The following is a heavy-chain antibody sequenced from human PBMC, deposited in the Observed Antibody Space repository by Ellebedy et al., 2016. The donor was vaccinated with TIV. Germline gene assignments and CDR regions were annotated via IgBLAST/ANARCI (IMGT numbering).Heavy chain of an antibody. CDR3: AKARADSSSTEGYYYYGMDV. CDR2: ISGSGGST. J-gene: IGHJ6*02. D-gene: IGHD6-6*01. V-gene: IGHV3-23*01. CDR1: GFTFSSYA. Sequence: GESLKISXAASGFTFSSYAMSWVRQAPGKGLEWVSAISGSGGSTYYADSVKGRFTISRDNSKNTLYLQMNSLRAEDTAVYYCAKARADSSSTEGYYYYGMDVWGQGTTVTVSS.